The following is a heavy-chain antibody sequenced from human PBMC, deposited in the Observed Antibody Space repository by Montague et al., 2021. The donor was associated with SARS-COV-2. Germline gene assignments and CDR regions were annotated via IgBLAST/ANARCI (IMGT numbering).Heavy chain of an antibody. CDR3: ARTGAYDHFDY. CDR2: VYRTGGT. V-gene: IGHV4-4*02. D-gene: IGHD5-12*01. Sequence: SETLSLTCTVSGGSVNSTNWSSWVRQPPGKGLEWIAEVYRTGGTMFNPSFRSRVTLSIDRSKNLFSLNLNSVTVADTAVYYCARTGAYDHFDYWGPGTLVIVSS. J-gene: IGHJ4*02. CDR1: GGSVNSTNW.